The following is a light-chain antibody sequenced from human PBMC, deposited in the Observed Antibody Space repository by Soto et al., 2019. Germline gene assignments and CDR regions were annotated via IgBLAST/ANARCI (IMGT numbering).Light chain of an antibody. Sequence: QSALTQPASVYGSPGQSITISCTGTRGDVGAYNLVSWYQQHPGKAPKLMIYAVTNRPSGISNRFSGSKSGNTASLTISGVQAEDEADYYCNSYKTSSTLVFGTGTKLTVL. CDR3: NSYKTSSTLV. CDR1: RGDVGAYNL. CDR2: AVT. J-gene: IGLJ1*01. V-gene: IGLV2-14*02.